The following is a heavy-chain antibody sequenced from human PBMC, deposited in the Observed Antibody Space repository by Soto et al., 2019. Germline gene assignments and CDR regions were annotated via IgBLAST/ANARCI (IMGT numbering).Heavy chain of an antibody. J-gene: IGHJ4*02. CDR1: GGSVSSEHYY. CDR2: FFYTGST. V-gene: IGHV4-61*03. D-gene: IGHD5-12*01. CDR3: AGGTDGKKVAY. Sequence: QVQLQESGPGLVRSSETLSLTCTVSGGSVSSEHYYWNWIRQPPGKGLEWIGYFFYTGSTNYNPSLERRLTISVDMSKNHVSLKLSSVTAADTAVYYCAGGTDGKKVAYWGQGTLVTVSS.